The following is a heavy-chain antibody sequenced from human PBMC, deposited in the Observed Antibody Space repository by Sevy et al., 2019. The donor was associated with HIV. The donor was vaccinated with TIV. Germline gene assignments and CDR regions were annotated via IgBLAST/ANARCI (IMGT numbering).Heavy chain of an antibody. J-gene: IGHJ3*02. Sequence: GGSLRLSCAASGLPFRNYAMNWVRQAPGKGLDWVSTIFASGENTYYADSVKGRFTISRDNSQRTLHLQMNSLRVEDTAVYYCAGARYDSSGSFDAFDMWGQGTMVTVS. CDR3: AGARYDSSGSFDAFDM. D-gene: IGHD3-22*01. CDR2: IFASGENT. V-gene: IGHV3-23*01. CDR1: GLPFRNYA.